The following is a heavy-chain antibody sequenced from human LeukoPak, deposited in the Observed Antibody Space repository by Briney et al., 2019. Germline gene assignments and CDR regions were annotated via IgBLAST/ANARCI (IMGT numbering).Heavy chain of an antibody. CDR3: ARGGVATAWGAFDV. Sequence: GGSLRLSCAASGFKFKTYCMHWVRQAPGEGLEWVAVIYYDGNQKYYGDSVKGRFTVSRDVSENMLYLQMSSLRADDTAVYYCARGGVATAWGAFDVWGQGTMVTVSS. V-gene: IGHV3-33*01. D-gene: IGHD4-23*01. J-gene: IGHJ3*01. CDR1: GFKFKTYC. CDR2: IYYDGNQK.